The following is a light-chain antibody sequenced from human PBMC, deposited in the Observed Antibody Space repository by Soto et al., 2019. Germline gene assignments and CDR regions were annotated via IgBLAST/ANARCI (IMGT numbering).Light chain of an antibody. V-gene: IGKV3-20*01. CDR1: QSVSSSY. CDR3: QQYGSSSFT. Sequence: EIVLTQSPGTLSLSPGERATLSCRASQSVSSSYLAWYQQKPGQAPRPLIYCASSRATGIPDRFSGSGSGTDFTLTISRLEPEDFAVYYCQQYGSSSFTFGPGTKVDIK. J-gene: IGKJ3*01. CDR2: CAS.